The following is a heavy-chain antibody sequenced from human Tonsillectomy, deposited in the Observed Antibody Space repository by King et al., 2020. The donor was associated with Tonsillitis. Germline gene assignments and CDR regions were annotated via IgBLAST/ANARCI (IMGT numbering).Heavy chain of an antibody. Sequence: LTLKESGPTLVKPTQTLTLTCTFSGFSLSTSGVGVGWIRQPPGKALEWLALIYCNVDKRDSHSLKSRLTITKDTSKNPVVLTMTNMDPVDTATYYCAHRRSGGILDYWGQGTLVTVSS. D-gene: IGHD1-14*01. CDR3: AHRRSGGILDY. V-gene: IGHV2-5*01. CDR1: GFSLSTSGVG. CDR2: IYCNVDK. J-gene: IGHJ4*02.